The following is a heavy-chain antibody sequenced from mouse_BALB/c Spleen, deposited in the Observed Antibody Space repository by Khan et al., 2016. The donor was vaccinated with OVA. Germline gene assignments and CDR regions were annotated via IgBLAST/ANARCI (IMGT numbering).Heavy chain of an antibody. J-gene: IGHJ2*01. CDR1: DYTFLNYW. CDR2: INPSTGYT. CDR3: ARRDLRWVFAY. Sequence: QIQLVQSEAELAKPGASVKLSCKPSDYTFLNYWILWIKQRPEQGLEWIAYINPSTGYTEYNQNFKDKSTLTADIPSSPPYLQLSSLKSRASAVYYCARRDLRWVFAYWGQGTTLTVSS. V-gene: IGHV1-7*01. D-gene: IGHD1-1*02.